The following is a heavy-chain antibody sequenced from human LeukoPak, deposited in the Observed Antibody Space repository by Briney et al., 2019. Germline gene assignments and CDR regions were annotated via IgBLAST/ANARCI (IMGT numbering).Heavy chain of an antibody. J-gene: IGHJ4*02. CDR3: ARSARLDVDPFDY. D-gene: IGHD5-12*01. Sequence: GGSLRLSCAASGFTFRSYAMHWVRQAPGKGLEWMAVISYDGNNKYYADSVKVRFTISRDNTKNTLYLQMNSLRAENTAVYYCARSARLDVDPFDYLGRGTLVTVSS. CDR2: ISYDGNNK. V-gene: IGHV3-30-3*01. CDR1: GFTFRSYA.